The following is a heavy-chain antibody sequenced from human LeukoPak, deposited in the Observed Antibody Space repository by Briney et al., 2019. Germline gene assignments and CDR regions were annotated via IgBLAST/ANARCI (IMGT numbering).Heavy chain of an antibody. CDR1: GGSFSGYY. J-gene: IGHJ4*02. CDR2: INHSGST. D-gene: IGHD3-22*01. V-gene: IGHV4-34*01. CDR3: ARTNRDYDSSGYTGLDY. Sequence: SETLSLTCAVYGGSFSGYYWSWIRQPPGKGLEWIGEINHSGSTNYNPSLKSRVTISVDKSENQFSLKLTSVTAADTAVYYCARTNRDYDSSGYTGLDYWGQGTLVTVSS.